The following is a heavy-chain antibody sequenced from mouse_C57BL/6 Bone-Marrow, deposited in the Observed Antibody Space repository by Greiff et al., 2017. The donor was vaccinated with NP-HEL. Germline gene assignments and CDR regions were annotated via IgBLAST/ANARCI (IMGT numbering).Heavy chain of an antibody. CDR3: TRANYYDYDEAMDY. V-gene: IGHV1-26*01. CDR1: GYTFTDYY. Sequence: EVQLQQSGPELVKPGASVKISCKASGYTFTDYYMNWVKQSHGKSLEWIGDIYPNNGGTSYNQKFKGKATLTVDKSSSTAYMELRSLTSEDSAVYCGTRANYYDYDEAMDYWGRGTSVSVSS. D-gene: IGHD2-4*01. J-gene: IGHJ4*01. CDR2: IYPNNGGT.